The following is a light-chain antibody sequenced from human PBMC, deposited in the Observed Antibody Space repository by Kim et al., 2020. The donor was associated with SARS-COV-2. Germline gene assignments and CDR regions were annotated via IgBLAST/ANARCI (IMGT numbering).Light chain of an antibody. Sequence: NFVSWYQQLPGGAPKLLIYDNNNRPSWIPDRFSGSKSGPSATLDIAGLQTGDEGDYYCATWDSSLSVGVFGGGTQLTVL. CDR3: ATWDSSLSVGV. CDR1: NF. J-gene: IGLJ2*01. V-gene: IGLV1-51*01. CDR2: DNN.